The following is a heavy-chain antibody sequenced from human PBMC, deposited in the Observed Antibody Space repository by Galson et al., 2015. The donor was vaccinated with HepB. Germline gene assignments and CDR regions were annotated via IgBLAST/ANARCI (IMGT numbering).Heavy chain of an antibody. CDR3: ARVRYYDSRGNYPDDNWFDP. Sequence: VSCKASGGTFRSYGIIWVRQAPGQGLVWMGGIIPILGTANYAQKFEGRVRITADESTSTAYMELSSLRSDDTAVYYCARVRYYDSRGNYPDDNWFDPWGQGTLVTVSS. V-gene: IGHV1-69*01. D-gene: IGHD3-22*01. CDR2: IIPILGTA. J-gene: IGHJ5*02. CDR1: GGTFRSYG.